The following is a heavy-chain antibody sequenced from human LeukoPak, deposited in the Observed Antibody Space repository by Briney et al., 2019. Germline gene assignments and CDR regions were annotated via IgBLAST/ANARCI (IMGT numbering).Heavy chain of an antibody. CDR1: GYTFTSYG. V-gene: IGHV1-2*02. Sequence: GASVKVSCKASGYTFTSYGISWVRQAPGQGLEWMGWINPNSGGTDYAQKFQGRVTWTRDTSISTAYMDLSSLRSDDTAVYFCARGPPTDYDSNSDWFDPWGQGSLVTVSS. D-gene: IGHD4-23*01. CDR3: ARGPPTDYDSNSDWFDP. J-gene: IGHJ5*02. CDR2: INPNSGGT.